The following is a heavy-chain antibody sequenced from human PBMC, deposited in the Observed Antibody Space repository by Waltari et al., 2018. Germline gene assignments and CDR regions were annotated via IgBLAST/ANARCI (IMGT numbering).Heavy chain of an antibody. CDR3: ARMGDWGRDYFDY. CDR2: INKDGSNT. J-gene: IGHJ4*02. Sequence: EVHLVESGGGLVQPGGSLRLSCAASGFTFSDYWMIWVRQVPGKGLVWISSINKDGSNTNYADFVKGRLTISRDNAKNALYMQINNLRAEDTAVYYCARMGDWGRDYFDYWGQGTLVTVSS. D-gene: IGHD3-16*01. CDR1: GFTFSDYW. V-gene: IGHV3-74*01.